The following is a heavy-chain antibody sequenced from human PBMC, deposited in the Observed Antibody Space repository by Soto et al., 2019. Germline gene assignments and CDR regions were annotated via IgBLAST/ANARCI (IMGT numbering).Heavy chain of an antibody. V-gene: IGHV3-9*01. CDR3: ARTLTYQLHMVADP. CDR2: ISWNSGSI. CDR1: GFTFDDYA. J-gene: IGHJ5*02. D-gene: IGHD2-2*01. Sequence: PGGSLRLSCAASGFTFDDYAMHWVRQAPGKGLEWVSGISWNSGSIGYADSVKGRFTISRDNSKNTLYLQMNSLRAEDTAVYYWARTLTYQLHMVADPWGQGTLVTVSS.